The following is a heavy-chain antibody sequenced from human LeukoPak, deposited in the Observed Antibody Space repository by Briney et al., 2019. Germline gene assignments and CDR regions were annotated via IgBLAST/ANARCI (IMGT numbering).Heavy chain of an antibody. D-gene: IGHD3-3*01. CDR2: IKEDGSEK. J-gene: IGHJ4*02. Sequence: RAGGSLRLSCAASGFSFSRYWVAWVRQAPGKGLEWVADIKEDGSEKNYVESVKGRFTISRGNGKNSLYLQMNSLRGEDTAIYYCARMFDFWSALGLDSWGQGTLVTVSS. CDR3: ARMFDFWSALGLDS. V-gene: IGHV3-7*03. CDR1: GFSFSRYW.